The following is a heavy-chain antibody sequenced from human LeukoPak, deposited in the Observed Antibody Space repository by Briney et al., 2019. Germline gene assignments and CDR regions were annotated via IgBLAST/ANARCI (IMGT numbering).Heavy chain of an antibody. V-gene: IGHV3-9*01. J-gene: IGHJ4*02. Sequence: GGSLRLSCAASGFTFSSYSMNWVRQGPGKGLEWVSGISWNGGGVGYAASVKGRFTISRDNAKKSLFLQMNSLRPEDTALYYCAKGDCGSSSCTRLDNWGQGTLVTVSS. CDR1: GFTFSSYS. CDR2: ISWNGGGV. CDR3: AKGDCGSSSCTRLDN. D-gene: IGHD2-2*01.